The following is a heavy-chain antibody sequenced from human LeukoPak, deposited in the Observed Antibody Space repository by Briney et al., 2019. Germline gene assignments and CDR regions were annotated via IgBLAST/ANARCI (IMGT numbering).Heavy chain of an antibody. Sequence: GGSLRLSCAASGFTFSNAWMSWVRQAPGKGLEWVGRIKSKTDGGTTDYAAPVKGRFTISRDDSKNTLYLQMNSLKTEDTAVYYCTTDFFSSSWSMDYWGQGTLVTVSS. J-gene: IGHJ4*02. CDR3: TTDFFSSSWSMDY. CDR1: GFTFSNAW. D-gene: IGHD6-13*01. V-gene: IGHV3-15*01. CDR2: IKSKTDGGTT.